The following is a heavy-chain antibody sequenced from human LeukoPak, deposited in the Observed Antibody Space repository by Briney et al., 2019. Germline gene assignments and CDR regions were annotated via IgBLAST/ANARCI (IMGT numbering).Heavy chain of an antibody. Sequence: RGSLRLSCAASGFTFSSYWMHWVRQAPGKGLVWVSRINSDGSSTSYADSVKGRFTISRDNAKNTLYLQMNSLRAEDTAVYYCAKSAYARGELFEYWGQGTLVTVSA. CDR3: AKSAYARGELFEY. D-gene: IGHD3-10*01. V-gene: IGHV3-74*01. CDR2: INSDGSST. CDR1: GFTFSSYW. J-gene: IGHJ4*02.